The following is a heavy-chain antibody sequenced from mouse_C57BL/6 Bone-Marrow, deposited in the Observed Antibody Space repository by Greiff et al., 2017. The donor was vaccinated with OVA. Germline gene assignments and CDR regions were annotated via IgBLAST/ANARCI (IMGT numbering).Heavy chain of an antibody. CDR1: GYTFTSYW. CDR3: ARDLGFLPYYFDY. V-gene: IGHV1-69*01. Sequence: QVQLQQPGAELVMPGASVKLSCKASGYTFTSYWMHWVKQRPGQGLEWIGEIDPSDSYTNYNQKFKGKSTLTVDKSSSTAYMQLSSLTSEDAAVYYCARDLGFLPYYFDYWGQGTTLTVSS. D-gene: IGHD2-10*01. CDR2: IDPSDSYT. J-gene: IGHJ2*01.